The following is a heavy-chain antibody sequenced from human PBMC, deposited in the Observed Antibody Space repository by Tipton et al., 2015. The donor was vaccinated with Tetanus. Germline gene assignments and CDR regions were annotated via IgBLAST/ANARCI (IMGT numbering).Heavy chain of an antibody. CDR1: GGSIRSSSYY. J-gene: IGHJ3*01. CDR2: IYSGGST. D-gene: IGHD1-1*01. Sequence: TLSLTCTVSGGSIRSSSYYWGWIRQPPGKGLEWIGTIYSGGSTYYNPSLKSRVTISVDTSKNQFSLKLSSVTAADTAVYYCARQTLSLDRLFKPPDVLDLWGQGTMVTVSS. V-gene: IGHV4-39*01. CDR3: ARQTLSLDRLFKPPDVLDL.